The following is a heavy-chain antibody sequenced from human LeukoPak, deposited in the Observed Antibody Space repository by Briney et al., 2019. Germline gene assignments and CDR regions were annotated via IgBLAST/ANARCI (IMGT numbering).Heavy chain of an antibody. CDR3: ARINEGDFDY. Sequence: PSETLSLTCTVSGGSISSYYWSWIRQPPGKGLEWIGYIYYSGSTNYNPSLKSRVTISVDTSKNQFSLKLSSVTAADTAVYYCARINEGDFDYWGQGTLVTVSS. CDR2: IYYSGST. V-gene: IGHV4-59*01. D-gene: IGHD1-1*01. CDR1: GGSISSYY. J-gene: IGHJ4*02.